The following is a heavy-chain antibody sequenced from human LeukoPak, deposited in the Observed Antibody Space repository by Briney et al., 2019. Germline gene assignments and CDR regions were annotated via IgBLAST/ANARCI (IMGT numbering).Heavy chain of an antibody. Sequence: SETLSLTCTVSGGSLSSYYWSWIRQPPGKGLEWIGYIYYSGSTNYNPSLKGRVTISVDTSKNQFSLKLSSVTAADTAVYYCARGGTNYYDSSGPYYYYYMDVWGKGTTVTVSS. CDR1: GGSLSSYY. CDR2: IYYSGST. CDR3: ARGGTNYYDSSGPYYYYYMDV. D-gene: IGHD3-22*01. J-gene: IGHJ6*03. V-gene: IGHV4-59*01.